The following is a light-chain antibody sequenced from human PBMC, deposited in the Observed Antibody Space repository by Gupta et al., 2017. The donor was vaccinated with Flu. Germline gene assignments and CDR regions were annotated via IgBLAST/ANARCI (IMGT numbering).Light chain of an antibody. J-gene: IGLJ2*01. CDR3: AAWDNSLNGVV. CDR1: SSTIGNNN. CDR2: NTN. Sequence: QSVLTQPSPASATPGQTVTISCSVTSSTIGNNNVNWYQRLPGTAPKLLISNTNKQSSGVPGRFSGSKSDTSASLAISGLQSEDEADYYCAAWDNSLNGVVFGGGTKLTVL. V-gene: IGLV1-44*01.